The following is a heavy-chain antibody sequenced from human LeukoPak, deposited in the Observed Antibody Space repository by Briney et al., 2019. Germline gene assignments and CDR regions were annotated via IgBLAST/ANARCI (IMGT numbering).Heavy chain of an antibody. V-gene: IGHV1-69*04. CDR3: ASSTPTPWIWFDP. J-gene: IGHJ5*02. CDR2: IIPILGIA. CDR1: GGTFSSYA. D-gene: IGHD5-12*01. Sequence: GASVKVSCKASGGTFSSYAISWVRQAPGQGLEWMGRIIPILGIANYAQKFQGRVTITADKSTSTAYMELSSLRSEDTAVYYCASSTPTPWIWFDPWGQGTLVTVSS.